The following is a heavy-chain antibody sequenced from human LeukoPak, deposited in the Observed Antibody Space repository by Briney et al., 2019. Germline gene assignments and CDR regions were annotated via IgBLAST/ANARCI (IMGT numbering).Heavy chain of an antibody. CDR1: GYTLTELS. Sequence: ASVKVSCKVSGYTLTELSMHWVRQAPGKGLEWMGGFDPEDGETIYAQKFQGRVTTTEDTSTDTAYMELSSLRSEDTAVYYCARDLLTVAMSYYGMDVWGQGTTVTVSS. V-gene: IGHV1-24*01. D-gene: IGHD1-26*01. J-gene: IGHJ6*02. CDR2: FDPEDGET. CDR3: ARDLLTVAMSYYGMDV.